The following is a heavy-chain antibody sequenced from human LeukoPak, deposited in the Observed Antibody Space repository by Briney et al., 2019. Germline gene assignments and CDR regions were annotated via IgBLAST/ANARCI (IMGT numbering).Heavy chain of an antibody. J-gene: IGHJ4*02. CDR2: ISVNGDST. D-gene: IGHD3-16*01. V-gene: IGHV3-64*02. Sequence: GGSLRLSCAASGFTFSSYGLHWVRQAPGKGLEYVSGISVNGDSTYCADFVKGRFTISRDNSRNTLNLQMGSLRAEDTAVYYCARIGPGGHFDYWGQGTLVTVSS. CDR3: ARIGPGGHFDY. CDR1: GFTFSSYG.